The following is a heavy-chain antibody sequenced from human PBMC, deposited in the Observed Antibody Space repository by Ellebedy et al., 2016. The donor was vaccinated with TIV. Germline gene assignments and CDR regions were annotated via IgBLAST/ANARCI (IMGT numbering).Heavy chain of an antibody. V-gene: IGHV3-33*01. D-gene: IGHD3-10*01. CDR2: IWSDGSEE. CDR1: GFIFSHYH. Sequence: GESLKISCAPSGFIFSHYHMHWVRQAPGKGLEWVALIWSDGSEEYYAASVKGRFTLSRDNSQNTLYLQMNSLTAKDTAVYSCAREVLGGQGEMDVWGQGTTVTVSS. J-gene: IGHJ6*02. CDR3: AREVLGGQGEMDV.